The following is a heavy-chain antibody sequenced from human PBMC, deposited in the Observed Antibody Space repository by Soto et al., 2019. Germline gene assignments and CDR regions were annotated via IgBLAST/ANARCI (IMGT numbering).Heavy chain of an antibody. CDR3: ARGASNSTGWYFWFDT. CDR2: IIPKFGTT. J-gene: IGHJ5*02. CDR1: GGTFSTYP. D-gene: IGHD6-19*01. V-gene: IGHV1-69*01. Sequence: QVQLVQSGAEVKKPGSSVKVSCKASGGTFSTYPINWVRQAPGQGLEYMGGIIPKFGTTNYEQKFRGTVTITADESTSTAYMELNNLRSEDTAVYYCARGASNSTGWYFWFDTWGQGTLVTVSS.